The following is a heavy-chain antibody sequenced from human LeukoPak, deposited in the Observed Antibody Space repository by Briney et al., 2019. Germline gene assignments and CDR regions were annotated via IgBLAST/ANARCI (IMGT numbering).Heavy chain of an antibody. D-gene: IGHD1-26*01. CDR3: ARVFGGNSLDF. J-gene: IGHJ4*02. V-gene: IGHV4-4*07. Sequence: NSSETLSLTCKVSLGSINNYYWSWIRQAAGKGLEWIWRIHTSGTTYYSPSLKTRVTMSIDTSKNQFSLQLSAVSAADTAIYYCARVFGGNSLDFWGQGTLVAVSS. CDR2: IHTSGTT. CDR1: LGSINNYY.